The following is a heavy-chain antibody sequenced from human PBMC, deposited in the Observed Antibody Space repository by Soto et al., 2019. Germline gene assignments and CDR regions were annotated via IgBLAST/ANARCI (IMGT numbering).Heavy chain of an antibody. CDR3: AKDIFHGSGDYYGMDV. J-gene: IGHJ6*02. D-gene: IGHD3-10*01. Sequence: PXGALKLSFAAAGFTFDDYAMHWVRQAPGKGLDWVSGISWNSGSIGYADSVKGRFTISRDNAKNSLYLQMNSLRAEDTALYYCAKDIFHGSGDYYGMDVWGHGTTATVSS. CDR1: GFTFDDYA. CDR2: ISWNSGSI. V-gene: IGHV3-9*01.